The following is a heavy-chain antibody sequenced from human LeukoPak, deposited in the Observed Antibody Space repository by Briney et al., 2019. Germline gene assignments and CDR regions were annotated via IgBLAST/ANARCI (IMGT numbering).Heavy chain of an antibody. V-gene: IGHV1-69*01. CDR2: IIPIFGTA. Sequence: SGKVSFTASGGTFSSYAISWVRQAPGQGLEWVGGIIPIFGTANYAQKFQGRVTIIADESTSTAYMELSSLRSEDTAVYYCASSGIAVHWGQGTLATVSS. J-gene: IGHJ4*02. CDR3: ASSGIAVH. D-gene: IGHD6-19*01. CDR1: GGTFSSYA.